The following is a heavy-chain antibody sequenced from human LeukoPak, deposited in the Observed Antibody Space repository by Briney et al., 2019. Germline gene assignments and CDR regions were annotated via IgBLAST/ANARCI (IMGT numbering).Heavy chain of an antibody. D-gene: IGHD3-22*01. Sequence: QPGGSLRLSCAASGFTFSSYGMHWVRQAPGKGLEWVAVIWYDGSNKYYADSVKGRFTISRDNSKNTLYLQMNSLRAEDTAVYYCANLFGIPHYYDSSRIRNGMDVWGQGTTVTVSS. CDR2: IWYDGSNK. CDR3: ANLFGIPHYYDSSRIRNGMDV. CDR1: GFTFSSYG. V-gene: IGHV3-33*06. J-gene: IGHJ6*02.